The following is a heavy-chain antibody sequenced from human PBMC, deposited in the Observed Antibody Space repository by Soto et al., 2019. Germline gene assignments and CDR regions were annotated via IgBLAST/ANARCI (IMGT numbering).Heavy chain of an antibody. D-gene: IGHD1-1*01. V-gene: IGHV3-23*01. CDR1: GFTFNNYA. J-gene: IGHJ4*02. Sequence: EVQLLESGGGLVQPGGSLRLPCAASGFTFNNYAMSWVRQAPGKGLEWVSSISGSGINTYYADSVKGRFTISRDNSKNTLYLQMNSLRAEDTAVYYCAKYANSETATTWGGDLDSWGQGTLVTVSS. CDR3: AKYANSETATTWGGDLDS. CDR2: ISGSGINT.